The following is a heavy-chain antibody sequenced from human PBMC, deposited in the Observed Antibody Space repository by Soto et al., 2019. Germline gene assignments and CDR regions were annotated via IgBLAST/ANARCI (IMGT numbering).Heavy chain of an antibody. CDR3: ARDDGYGKNDY. CDR1: GGSISRGDYY. J-gene: IGHJ4*02. V-gene: IGHV4-31*03. CDR2: ISKRGNT. D-gene: IGHD5-18*01. Sequence: QVQLQESGPGLVKPSQTLSLTCTVSGGSISRGDYYWSWMRQHPGEGLEWIGYISKRGNTYYNPSLESRVFVSADMSKNRFSLKVTYVTAADTAVYYCARDDGYGKNDYWGQGTQVTVSS.